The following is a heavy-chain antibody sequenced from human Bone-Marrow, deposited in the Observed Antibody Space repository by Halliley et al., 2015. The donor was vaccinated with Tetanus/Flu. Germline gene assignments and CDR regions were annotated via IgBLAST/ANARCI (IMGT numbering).Heavy chain of an antibody. CDR1: GFTFRSYW. D-gene: IGHD3-22*01. CDR3: AREKTAAVVIDYYYYGMDV. V-gene: IGHV3-7*01. J-gene: IGHJ6*02. CDR2: IKQDGSEK. Sequence: CAASGFTFRSYWMSWVRQAPGKGLEWVANIKQDGSEKYHVDSVKGRSTISRDNAKNSLYLQMNSLRAEDTAVYYCAREKTAAVVIDYYYYGMDVWGQGTTVTVSS.